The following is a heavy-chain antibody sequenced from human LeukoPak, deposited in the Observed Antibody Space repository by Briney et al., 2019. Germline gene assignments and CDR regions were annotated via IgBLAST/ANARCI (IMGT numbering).Heavy chain of an antibody. CDR2: IYPGDSDT. J-gene: IGHJ6*02. V-gene: IGHV5-51*01. Sequence: GESLKISYKGSGYIFTNYWIGWVRQLPGKGLEWMGIIYPGDSDTRYSPSFQGQVTISADKSISTAYLQWSSLKASDTAMYYCARQLVRGNYYYYTMDVWGQGTTVTVSS. D-gene: IGHD3-10*01. CDR3: ARQLVRGNYYYYTMDV. CDR1: GYIFTNYW.